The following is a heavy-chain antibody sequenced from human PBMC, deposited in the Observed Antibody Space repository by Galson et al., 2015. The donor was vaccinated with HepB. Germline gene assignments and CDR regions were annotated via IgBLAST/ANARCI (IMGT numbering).Heavy chain of an antibody. Sequence: SVKVSCKASGYTFTSYGISWVRQAPGQGLEWMGWISAYNGNTNYAQKLQGRVTMTTDTSTSTAYMELRSLRSDDTAVYYCARDWGPAAGIKNYYYGMDVWGQGTTVAVSS. CDR3: ARDWGPAAGIKNYYYGMDV. CDR2: ISAYNGNT. V-gene: IGHV1-18*04. CDR1: GYTFTSYG. D-gene: IGHD6-13*01. J-gene: IGHJ6*02.